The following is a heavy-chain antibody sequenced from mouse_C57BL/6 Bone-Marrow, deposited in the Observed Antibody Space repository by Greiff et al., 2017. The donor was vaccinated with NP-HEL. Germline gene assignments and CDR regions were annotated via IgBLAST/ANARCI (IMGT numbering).Heavy chain of an antibody. CDR2: INPSNGGT. CDR3: ARTEGWWLLPFDY. J-gene: IGHJ2*01. CDR1: GYTFTSYW. Sequence: VQLQQPGTELVKPGASVKLSCKASGYTFTSYWMHWVKQRPGQGLEWIGNINPSNGGTNYNGKFKGKATLTADKSSSTAYMQLSSLTSEDSAVYFCARTEGWWLLPFDYWGQGTTLTVSS. D-gene: IGHD2-3*01. V-gene: IGHV1-53*01.